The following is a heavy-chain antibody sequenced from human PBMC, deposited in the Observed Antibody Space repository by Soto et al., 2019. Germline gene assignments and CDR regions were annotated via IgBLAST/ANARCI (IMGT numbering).Heavy chain of an antibody. Sequence: SETLSLTCTVSGGSISSYYWSWVRQPPGKGLEWIGYIYYSGSTNYSPSLKSRVTISVDTSKNQFSLKLSSATAADTAVYYCARVPNIAARPDWFDPWGQGTLVTVSS. D-gene: IGHD6-6*01. CDR1: GGSISSYY. V-gene: IGHV4-59*01. J-gene: IGHJ5*02. CDR2: IYYSGST. CDR3: ARVPNIAARPDWFDP.